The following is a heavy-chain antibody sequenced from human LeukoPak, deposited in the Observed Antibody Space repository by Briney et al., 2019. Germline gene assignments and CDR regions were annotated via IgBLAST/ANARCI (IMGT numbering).Heavy chain of an antibody. CDR3: ARGNTIAATE. CDR2: VSYSGTT. D-gene: IGHD6-13*01. CDR1: GGSTNSFF. V-gene: IGHV4-59*01. Sequence: SETLSLTCTVSGGSTNSFFSSWIWQPPGKELECIGYVSYSGTTKYNPSLESRVTISLDRSKNQFSLKLTSVTAADTAVYDCARGNTIAATEWGERTLVTVSS. J-gene: IGHJ4*02.